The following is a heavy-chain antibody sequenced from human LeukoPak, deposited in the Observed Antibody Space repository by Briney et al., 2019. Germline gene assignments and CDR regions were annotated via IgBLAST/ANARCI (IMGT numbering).Heavy chain of an antibody. J-gene: IGHJ5*02. CDR2: IYSDGST. CDR3: ASHTVSRSP. V-gene: IGHV3-53*01. Sequence: HSGGSLRLSCAASGFTVSSDYMSWVRQAPGKGLEWVSVIYSDGSTYYADSVKGRFSISRDSSKNTLYLQMNSLRAEDTAVYYCASHTVSRSPRGQGTLVTVSS. CDR1: GFTVSSDY. D-gene: IGHD4-11*01.